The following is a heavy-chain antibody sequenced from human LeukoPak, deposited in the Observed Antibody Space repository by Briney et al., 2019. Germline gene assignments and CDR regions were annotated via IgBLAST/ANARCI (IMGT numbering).Heavy chain of an antibody. CDR1: GGSISSGDYY. CDR2: IYYSGST. Sequence: SETLSLTCTVSGGSISSGDYYWSWIRQPPGKGLEWIGYIYYSGSTYYNPSLKSRVTISVDTSKNQFSLKLSSVTAADTAVYYCAREGGYCSSTSCYTTFDYWGQGTLVTASS. J-gene: IGHJ4*02. CDR3: AREGGYCSSTSCYTTFDY. D-gene: IGHD2-2*02. V-gene: IGHV4-30-4*08.